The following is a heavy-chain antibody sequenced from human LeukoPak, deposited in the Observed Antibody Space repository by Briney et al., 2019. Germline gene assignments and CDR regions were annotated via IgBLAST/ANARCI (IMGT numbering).Heavy chain of an antibody. CDR1: GVSISSSNSY. CDR2: IYYSGTT. Sequence: SETLSLTCSVSGVSISSSNSYGGWLRQPPGRGLEWVGSIYYSGTTYYNPPLKSRVTMSVDTSKSQFSLKLRSVTSAGTAVYYGARDVRSGFGGGYYYYYYMDVWGKGTTVTISS. V-gene: IGHV4-39*07. J-gene: IGHJ6*03. CDR3: ARDVRSGFGGGYYYYYYMDV. D-gene: IGHD3-10*01.